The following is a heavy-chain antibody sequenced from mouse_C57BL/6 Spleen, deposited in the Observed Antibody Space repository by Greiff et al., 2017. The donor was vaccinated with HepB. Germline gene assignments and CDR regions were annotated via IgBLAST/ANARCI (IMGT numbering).Heavy chain of an antibody. CDR1: GYSFTGYY. V-gene: IGHV1-42*01. CDR3: ARSDSRRSVYFDY. CDR2: INPSTGGT. Sequence: EVQLQQSGPELVKPGASVKISCKASGYSFTGYYMNWVKQSPEKSLEWIGEINPSTGGTTYNQKFKAKATLTVDKSSSTAYMQLKSLTSEDSAVYYCARSDSRRSVYFDYWGQGTTLTVSS. D-gene: IGHD1-1*01. J-gene: IGHJ2*01.